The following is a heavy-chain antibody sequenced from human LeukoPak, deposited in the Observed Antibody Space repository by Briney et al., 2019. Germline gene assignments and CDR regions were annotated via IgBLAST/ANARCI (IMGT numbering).Heavy chain of an antibody. Sequence: GGSLRLSCAAPGFTFTTCAMHWVRQAPGKGLEWVAYIRDDGNNKNYADSVKGRFTISRDNSKDMLYLQMNSLRTEDTAVYYCAKGDDYGANTRLPKYNWFDPWGQGTLVTVSS. CDR3: AKGDDYGANTRLPKYNWFDP. CDR2: IRDDGNNK. V-gene: IGHV3-30*02. D-gene: IGHD4-23*01. CDR1: GFTFTTCA. J-gene: IGHJ5*02.